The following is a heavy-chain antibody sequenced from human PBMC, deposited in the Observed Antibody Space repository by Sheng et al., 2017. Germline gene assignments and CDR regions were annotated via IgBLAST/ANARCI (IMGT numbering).Heavy chain of an antibody. D-gene: IGHD3-22*01. CDR2: ISGSGGST. J-gene: IGHJ4*02. Sequence: EVQLVESGGGLVQPGGSLRLSCAASGFTFSSYAMSWVRQAPGKGLEWVSAISGSGGSTYYADSVKGRFTISRDNSKNTLYLQMNSLRAEDTAVYYCAKVLPRSPIPTYYYDSSGYGYWGQGTLVTVSS. CDR3: AKVLPRSPIPTYYYDSSGYGY. V-gene: IGHV3-23*04. CDR1: GFTFSSYA.